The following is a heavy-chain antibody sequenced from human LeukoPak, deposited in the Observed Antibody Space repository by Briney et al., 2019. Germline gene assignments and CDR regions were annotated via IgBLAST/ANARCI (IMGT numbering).Heavy chain of an antibody. CDR3: ARDRRVNSSGWSLDYHYGMDV. CDR2: INPSGGST. D-gene: IGHD6-19*01. Sequence: ASVKVSCKASGYTFTSYYMHWVRQAPGQGLEWMGIINPSGGSTSYAQKFQGRVTMTRDTSTSTVYMELSSLRSEDTAVYYCARDRRVNSSGWSLDYHYGMDVWGQGTTVTVSS. V-gene: IGHV1-46*01. J-gene: IGHJ6*02. CDR1: GYTFTSYY.